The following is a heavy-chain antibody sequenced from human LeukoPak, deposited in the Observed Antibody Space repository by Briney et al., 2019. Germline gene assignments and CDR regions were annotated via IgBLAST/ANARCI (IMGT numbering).Heavy chain of an antibody. CDR3: AKGTSSLNYDAFDI. CDR1: GFNFSSFG. CDR2: ISFIIST. J-gene: IGHJ3*02. V-gene: IGHV3-23*01. Sequence: GGSLRLSCVASGFNFSSFGVNWVRQGPGKGVEWCSGISFIISTWSADSVKGRFTISRDNSKNTVYLQMNSLRDDDTAVYYCAKGTSSLNYDAFDIWGQGTLVTVSS. D-gene: IGHD6-19*01.